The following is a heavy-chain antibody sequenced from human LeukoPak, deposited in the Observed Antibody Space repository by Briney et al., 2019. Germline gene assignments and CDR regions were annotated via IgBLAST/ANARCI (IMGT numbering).Heavy chain of an antibody. CDR2: IYYSGST. CDR1: GDAINNYY. V-gene: IGHV4-59*01. CDR3: ARPYYYGSGNYYNWYLDL. J-gene: IGHJ2*01. Sequence: PSETLSLTCTVSGDAINNYYWSWIRQPPGKGLEYIGYIYYSGSTNYNPSLKSRVTMSVDTSKNQFSLKLSSVTVADTAVYYCARPYYYGSGNYYNWYLDLWGRGNLVTVSS. D-gene: IGHD3-10*01.